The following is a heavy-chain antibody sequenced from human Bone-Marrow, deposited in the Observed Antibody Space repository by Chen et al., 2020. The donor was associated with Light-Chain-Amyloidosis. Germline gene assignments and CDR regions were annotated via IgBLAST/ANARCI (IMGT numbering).Heavy chain of an antibody. V-gene: IGHV3-74*02. CDR3: AKAGSYRFDS. CDR2: MNSAGSGT. J-gene: IGHJ4*02. CDR1: GFTFSAFS. D-gene: IGHD1-26*01. Sequence: VQLVESGGGVVPPGTSLRLSCAASGFTFSAFSMHWVRQAPGRGLEWVARMNSAGSGTSYADSVKGRFIISRDNAKNTLYLQMNSLRPEDTAVYYCAKAGSYRFDSWGQGTLVTVSS.